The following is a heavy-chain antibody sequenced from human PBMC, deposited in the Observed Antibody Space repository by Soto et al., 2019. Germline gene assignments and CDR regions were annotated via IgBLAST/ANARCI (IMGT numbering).Heavy chain of an antibody. CDR3: ARGVLA. Sequence: PSETLSLTCSVSGGSVNSGGYSWSWIRQPPGKGLEWIGFISPSGSPAYNPSLKSRVAISVDRSNNQISLELSSVTAADTAVYYCARGVLAWGPGTLVTVS. CDR2: ISPSGSP. J-gene: IGHJ5*02. V-gene: IGHV4-30-2*01. CDR1: GGSVNSGGYS. D-gene: IGHD2-8*01.